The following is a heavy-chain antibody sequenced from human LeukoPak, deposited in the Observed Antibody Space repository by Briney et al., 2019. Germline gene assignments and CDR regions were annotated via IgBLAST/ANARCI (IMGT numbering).Heavy chain of an antibody. CDR1: GGSISSYY. J-gene: IGHJ4*02. D-gene: IGHD3-10*01. CDR3: ARDGLWFGELQFDY. Sequence: SETLSLTCTVSGGSISSYYWSWIRQPAGKGLEWIGRIYTSGSTNYNPSLKSRVTMSVDTSKNQFSLKLSSATAADTAVYYCARDGLWFGELQFDYWGRGTLVTVSS. V-gene: IGHV4-4*07. CDR2: IYTSGST.